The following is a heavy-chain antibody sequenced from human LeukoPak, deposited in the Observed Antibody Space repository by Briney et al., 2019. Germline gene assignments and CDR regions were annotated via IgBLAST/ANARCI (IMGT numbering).Heavy chain of an antibody. Sequence: GGSLRLSCAASGFTFSSYTMNWVRQAPGKGLEWVSSISSSSRSIFYADSVRGRFTTSRDNAKKSLFLQMNSLRAEDTAVYYCARTHGTLTGTGFDYWGQGTLVTVSS. D-gene: IGHD1-20*01. CDR2: ISSSSRSI. CDR1: GFTFSSYT. J-gene: IGHJ4*02. CDR3: ARTHGTLTGTGFDY. V-gene: IGHV3-21*01.